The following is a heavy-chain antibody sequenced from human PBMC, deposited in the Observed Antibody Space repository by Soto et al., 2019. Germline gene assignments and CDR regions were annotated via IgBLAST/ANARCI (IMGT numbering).Heavy chain of an antibody. CDR2: IYYSGST. D-gene: IGHD4-17*01. CDR1: GGSISSGGYY. CDR3: ARGKTTVTPWGFDY. V-gene: IGHV4-31*03. Sequence: QVQLQESGPGLVKPSQTLSLTCTVSGGSISSGGYYWSWIRQHPGKGLEWIGYIYYSGSTYYNPSLKCRVTISVDTSKNQFSLKLSSVTAADTAVYYCARGKTTVTPWGFDYWGQGTLVTVSS. J-gene: IGHJ4*02.